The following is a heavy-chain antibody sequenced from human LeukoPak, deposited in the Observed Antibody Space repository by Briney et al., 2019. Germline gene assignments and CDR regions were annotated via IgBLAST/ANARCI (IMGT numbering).Heavy chain of an antibody. CDR3: AKLDYDSSRAGMDY. CDR1: GFTFSSYA. V-gene: IGHV3-23*01. CDR2: ISGSGGST. D-gene: IGHD3-22*01. Sequence: PGGSLRLSCAASGFTFSSYAMSWVRQAPGKGLEWVSAISGSGGSTYYADSVKGRFTISRDNSKNTLYLQMNSLRAEDTAVYYCAKLDYDSSRAGMDYWGQGTLVTVSS. J-gene: IGHJ4*02.